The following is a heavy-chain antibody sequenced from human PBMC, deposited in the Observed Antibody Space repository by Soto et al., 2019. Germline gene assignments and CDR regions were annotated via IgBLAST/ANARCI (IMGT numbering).Heavy chain of an antibody. D-gene: IGHD3-10*01. CDR2: ISYDGSNK. CDR1: GFTFSSYG. J-gene: IGHJ5*02. CDR3: ARDRREARGNWFEP. Sequence: GGSLRLSCAASGFTFSSYGMHWVRQAPGKGLEWVAVISYDGSNKYYADSVKGRFTISRDNSKNTLYLQMNSLRADDTALYYCARDRREARGNWFEPWGQGTLVTVSS. V-gene: IGHV3-30*03.